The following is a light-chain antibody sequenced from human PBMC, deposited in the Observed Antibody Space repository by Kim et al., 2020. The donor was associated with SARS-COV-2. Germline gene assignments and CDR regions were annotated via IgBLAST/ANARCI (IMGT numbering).Light chain of an antibody. CDR3: QQYDHSRT. Sequence: EIVLTQSPGTLSLYPGERASLSCRASQTVSRNHLAWYQQKPGQAPRLLIYGASSRATGIPDRFSGSGSGTDFTLTITRLEPEDFAVYYCQQYDHSRTFGQGTKVDIK. V-gene: IGKV3-20*01. CDR1: QTVSRNH. CDR2: GAS. J-gene: IGKJ1*01.